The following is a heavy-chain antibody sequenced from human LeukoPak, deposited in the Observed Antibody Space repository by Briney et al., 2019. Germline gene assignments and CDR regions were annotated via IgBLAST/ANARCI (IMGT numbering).Heavy chain of an antibody. Sequence: GGSLRLSCAASEFTFSSYAMSWVRQAPGKGLEWVSTISGSGDSTFFADSVKGRFTISRDNSMDTLYLQMNSLRAEDTAVYYCARGDFWLDYWGQGALVTVSS. J-gene: IGHJ4*02. CDR1: EFTFSSYA. CDR2: ISGSGDST. D-gene: IGHD3-3*01. V-gene: IGHV3-23*01. CDR3: ARGDFWLDY.